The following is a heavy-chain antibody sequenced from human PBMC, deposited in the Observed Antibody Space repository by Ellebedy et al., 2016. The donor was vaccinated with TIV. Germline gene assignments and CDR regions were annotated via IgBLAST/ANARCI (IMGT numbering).Heavy chain of an antibody. CDR2: ISVSGATT. CDR3: ARSPRRITGYFDY. CDR1: GFTFDSSA. J-gene: IGHJ4*02. D-gene: IGHD2-15*01. Sequence: GESLKISXVASGFTFDSSAMTWVRQAPGKGLEWIATISVSGATTYYADSVKGRFTISRDNSNNTLFLQMHRLRVEDTAVYYCARSPRRITGYFDYWGQGSLVTVSS. V-gene: IGHV3-23*01.